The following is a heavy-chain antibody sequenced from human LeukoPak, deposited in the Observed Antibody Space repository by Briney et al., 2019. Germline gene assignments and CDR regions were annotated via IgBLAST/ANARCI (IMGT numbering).Heavy chain of an antibody. Sequence: GGSLRLSCAASGFTFSSYSMNWVRQAPGKGLEWVSSISSSSYIYYADSVKGRFTISRDNAYRSLYLQMDSLRVEDTAVYYCAIGTIVGARGADNWGQGALVTVSS. CDR1: GFTFSSYS. CDR3: AIGTIVGARGADN. V-gene: IGHV3-21*01. J-gene: IGHJ4*02. D-gene: IGHD1-26*01. CDR2: ISSSSYI.